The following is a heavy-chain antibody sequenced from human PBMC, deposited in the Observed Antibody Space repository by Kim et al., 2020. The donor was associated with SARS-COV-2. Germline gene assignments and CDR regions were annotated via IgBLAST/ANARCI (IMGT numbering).Heavy chain of an antibody. CDR3: AREWAGGIVVVPLLDDAFDI. Sequence: GGSLRLSCAASGFTFSSYAMHWVRQAPGKGLEWVAVISYDGSNKYYADSVKGRFTISRDNSKNTLYLQMNSLRAEDTAVYYCAREWAGGIVVVPLLDDAFDIWGQGTMVTVSS. D-gene: IGHD3-22*01. V-gene: IGHV3-30*04. CDR2: ISYDGSNK. J-gene: IGHJ3*02. CDR1: GFTFSSYA.